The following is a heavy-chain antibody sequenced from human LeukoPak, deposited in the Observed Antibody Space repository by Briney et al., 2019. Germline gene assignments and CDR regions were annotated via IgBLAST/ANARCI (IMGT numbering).Heavy chain of an antibody. CDR2: ISGSSSDI. CDR3: AMSLNYAHTFDY. V-gene: IGHV3-21*01. D-gene: IGHD3-16*01. CDR1: AFTFSSYS. J-gene: IGHJ4*02. Sequence: GGSLRLSCAGSAFTFSSYSMNWVRQAPGKGLEWVSSISGSSSDIYYADSVKGRFTISRDNAKNSLYLQMKSLRAEDTAVYYCAMSLNYAHTFDYWGQGTLVTVSS.